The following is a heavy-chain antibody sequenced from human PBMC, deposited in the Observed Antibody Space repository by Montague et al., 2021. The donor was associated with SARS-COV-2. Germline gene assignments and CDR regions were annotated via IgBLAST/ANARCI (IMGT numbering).Heavy chain of an antibody. J-gene: IGHJ4*02. CDR1: NVSINNYS. D-gene: IGHD6-19*01. CDR2: IYHSGST. CDR3: ARTGYSSGWHSFDY. Sequence: SETLSLTCTVSNVSINNYSRGWIRQPPGKGLEWIGEIYHSGSTNYNPSLKSRVIISVDKSKNQFSLKLSSVTAADTAVYYCARTGYSSGWHSFDYWGQGTLVTVSP. V-gene: IGHV4-59*12.